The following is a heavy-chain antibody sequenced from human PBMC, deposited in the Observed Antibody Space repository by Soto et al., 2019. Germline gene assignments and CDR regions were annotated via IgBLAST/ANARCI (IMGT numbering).Heavy chain of an antibody. CDR3: AWDLRELRTGLYNALDV. CDR1: GYTFTNYG. D-gene: IGHD1-26*01. CDR2: ISGYNGDT. Sequence: GASVKVSCKASGYTFTNYGISWVRQAPAQGLECMGWISGYNGDTNYAQKFQGRVTMTTDTSTSTAYMELRSLRSDDTAEYYCAWDLRELRTGLYNALDVWGQGTTVTVSS. J-gene: IGHJ6*02. V-gene: IGHV1-18*04.